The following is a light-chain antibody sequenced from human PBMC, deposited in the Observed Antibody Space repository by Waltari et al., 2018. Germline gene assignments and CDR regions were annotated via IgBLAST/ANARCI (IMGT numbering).Light chain of an antibody. CDR3: TSYTRSNTWV. J-gene: IGLJ3*02. V-gene: IGLV2-14*01. CDR2: EVS. CDR1: SSDIGDYNF. Sequence: QSALTQPASVSGSPGQSITISCTGTSSDIGDYNFVSWYQQFPGKAPKLMIYEVSNRPLGVSNRFSGSKSGNMASLTISGLQAEDEADYYCTSYTRSNTWVFGGGTKVTVL.